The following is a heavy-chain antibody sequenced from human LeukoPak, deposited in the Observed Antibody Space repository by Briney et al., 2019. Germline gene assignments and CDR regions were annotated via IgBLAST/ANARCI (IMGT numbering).Heavy chain of an antibody. CDR1: GYTFTFYY. CDR2: ININSGGT. Sequence: ASVTLSFTSSGYTFTFYYMHWVWHAPGQGLELVGWININSGGTNNYQKFHGRGTMTRDTSISAAYMELSRLGSDDPAMYHSASMTTVTTGFDPWGQGTLVTVSS. CDR3: ASMTTVTTGFDP. V-gene: IGHV1-2*02. J-gene: IGHJ5*02. D-gene: IGHD4-11*01.